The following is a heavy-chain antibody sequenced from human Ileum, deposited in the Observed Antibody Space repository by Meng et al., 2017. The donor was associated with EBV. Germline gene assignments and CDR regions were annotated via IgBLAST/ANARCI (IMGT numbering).Heavy chain of an antibody. CDR2: MNPKTGTA. CDR1: GYTFTKYD. Sequence: QVQLVQSGAEVKKPGASVKVSCKASGYTFTKYDISWVRQATGQGLEWMGWMNPKTGTAHYAQKFQGRVSMTRDTSITTAYMELSSLTSEDTAVYYCVRTLERGDYWGQGTLVTVSS. D-gene: IGHD5-24*01. J-gene: IGHJ4*02. CDR3: VRTLERGDY. V-gene: IGHV1-8*01.